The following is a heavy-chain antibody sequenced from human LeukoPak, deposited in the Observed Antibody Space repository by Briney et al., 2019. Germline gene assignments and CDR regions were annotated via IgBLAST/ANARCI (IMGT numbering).Heavy chain of an antibody. V-gene: IGHV1-2*02. J-gene: IGHJ4*02. Sequence: ASVKVSCKASGYTFTGYYMHWVRQAPGQGLEWMGWINPNSGGTNYAQKFQGRVTMTRDTSISTAYMELSRLRSDDTAVYYCARDTLWASATITLDYWGQGTLVTVSS. CDR1: GYTFTGYY. CDR2: INPNSGGT. CDR3: ARDTLWASATITLDY. D-gene: IGHD5-24*01.